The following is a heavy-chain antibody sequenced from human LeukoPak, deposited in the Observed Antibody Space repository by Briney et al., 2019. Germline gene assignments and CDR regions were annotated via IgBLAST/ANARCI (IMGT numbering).Heavy chain of an antibody. V-gene: IGHV3-23*01. CDR1: GFTFSTYT. J-gene: IGHJ4*02. Sequence: GGSLRLSCAASGFTFSTYTMTWVRQAPGEGLGCVSTISGSGDSTYYADSVKGRFTISRDNSKNTLYLQMNSLRAEDTAVHYCAKRWEVRYFDCWGQGTLVTVSS. CDR2: ISGSGDST. CDR3: AKRWEVRYFDC. D-gene: IGHD1-26*01.